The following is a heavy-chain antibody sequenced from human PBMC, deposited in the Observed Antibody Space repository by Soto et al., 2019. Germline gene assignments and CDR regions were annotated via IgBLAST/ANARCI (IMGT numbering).Heavy chain of an antibody. CDR1: GFTFRSYW. CDR3: AREEGATVANYGFDS. D-gene: IGHD4-17*01. CDR2: IRPDGSEK. Sequence: EVPVVESGGGLVQPGGSLRVSCVGSGFTFRSYWMSWVRQAPGKGLEWVANIRPDGSEKYYVDSVKGRFTISRDNAKNSLYLQMGSLRSADTAGDYGAREEGATVANYGFDSWGQGALVTVSS. V-gene: IGHV3-7*03. J-gene: IGHJ5*01.